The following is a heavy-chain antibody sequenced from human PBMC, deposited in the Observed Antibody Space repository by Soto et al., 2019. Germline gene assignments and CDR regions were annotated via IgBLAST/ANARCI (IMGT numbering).Heavy chain of an antibody. CDR2: IYHSGST. J-gene: IGHJ3*02. D-gene: IGHD4-4*01. V-gene: IGHV4-30-2*01. Sequence: PSETLSLTCAVSGGSISSGGYSWSWIRQPPGKGLEWIGYIYHSGSTYYNPSLKSRVTISVDRSKNQFSLKLSSVTAADTAVYYCARVSVTTRNAFDIWGQGTMVTVSS. CDR1: GGSISSGGYS. CDR3: ARVSVTTRNAFDI.